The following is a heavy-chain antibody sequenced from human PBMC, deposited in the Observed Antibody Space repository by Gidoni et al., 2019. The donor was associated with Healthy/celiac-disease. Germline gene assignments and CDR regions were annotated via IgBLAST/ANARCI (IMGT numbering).Heavy chain of an antibody. D-gene: IGHD3-3*01. V-gene: IGHV4-39*01. CDR3: ARHGDFGSGYSTYGHFDY. CDR2: IYYSGST. J-gene: IGHJ4*02. Sequence: QLQLQASGPGLVKPSETLSLTCTVSGGSISSSSYDWGWIRQPPGKGLEWIGSIYYSGSTYDNPSLKSRVTISVDTSKTQFSLKLSSVTAADTAVYYCARHGDFGSGYSTYGHFDYWGQGTLVTVSS. CDR1: GGSISSSSYD.